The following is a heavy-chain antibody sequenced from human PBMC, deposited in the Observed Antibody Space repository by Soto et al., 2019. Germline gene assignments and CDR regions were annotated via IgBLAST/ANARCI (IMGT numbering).Heavy chain of an antibody. J-gene: IGHJ5*02. V-gene: IGHV3-23*01. D-gene: IGHD2-2*01. CDR2: IISSGAKI. CDR1: GFAFSTYT. Sequence: PGGSLRLSCAASGFAFSTYTINWVRQAPGKGLEWVSAIISSGAKIYYTDSVKGRFTISRDNAKNTLYLQMNSLRAEDTAVYYCARGPSNTWHAGNWFDPWGQGTLVTVSS. CDR3: ARGPSNTWHAGNWFDP.